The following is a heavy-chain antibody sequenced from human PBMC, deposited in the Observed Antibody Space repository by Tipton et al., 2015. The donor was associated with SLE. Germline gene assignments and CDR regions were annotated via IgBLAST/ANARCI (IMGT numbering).Heavy chain of an antibody. J-gene: IGHJ4*02. CDR1: GYSISSGYY. CDR2: IYHSGST. Sequence: TLSLTCAVSGYSISSGYYWGWIRQPPGKGLEWIGSIYHSGSTYYNPSLKSRVTISVDTSKNQFSLKLGSVTAADTAVYYCAADLGSGSFDYWGQGTLVTVPS. V-gene: IGHV4-38-2*01. D-gene: IGHD3-10*01. CDR3: AADLGSGSFDY.